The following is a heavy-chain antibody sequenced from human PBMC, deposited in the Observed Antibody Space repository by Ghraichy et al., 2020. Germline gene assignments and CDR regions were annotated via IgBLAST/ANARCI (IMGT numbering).Heavy chain of an antibody. CDR3: ARQKRGIAAAVDAFDI. CDR2: ISAYNGNT. D-gene: IGHD6-13*01. V-gene: IGHV1-18*01. CDR1: GYTFTRYG. J-gene: IGHJ3*02. Sequence: ASVKVSCKASGYTFTRYGISWVRQAPGQGLEWMGWISAYNGNTNYAQKLQGRVTMTTDTSTSTAYMELRSLRSDDTAVYYCARQKRGIAAAVDAFDIWGQGTMVTVSS.